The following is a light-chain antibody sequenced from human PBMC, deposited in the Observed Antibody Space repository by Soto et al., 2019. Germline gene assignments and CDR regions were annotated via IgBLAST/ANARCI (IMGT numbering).Light chain of an antibody. Sequence: QSALTQPASVSGSPGQSITISCTGTSSDVGSYNLVSWYQQHPGKAPKLMIYEGSKRPSGVSNRFSGSKSGNTASLTISGLQAEDEADYYCCSYAGQYVFGTGTKLTVL. CDR3: CSYAGQYV. CDR2: EGS. J-gene: IGLJ1*01. V-gene: IGLV2-23*01. CDR1: SSDVGSYNL.